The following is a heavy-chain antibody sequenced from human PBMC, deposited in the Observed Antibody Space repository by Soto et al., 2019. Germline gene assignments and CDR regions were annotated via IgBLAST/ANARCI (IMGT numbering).Heavy chain of an antibody. V-gene: IGHV4-34*01. CDR2: INHSGST. D-gene: IGHD3-22*01. J-gene: IGHJ4*02. CDR3: ARPHYDSNTFYSFFDY. CDR1: GGSFSGYY. Sequence: SETLSLTCAVYGGSFSGYYWSWIRQPPGKGLEWIGEINHSGSTNYNPSLKSRVTISVDTSKNQFSLELTSVTAADTAVYYCARPHYDSNTFYSFFDYWGQGTLVTAPQ.